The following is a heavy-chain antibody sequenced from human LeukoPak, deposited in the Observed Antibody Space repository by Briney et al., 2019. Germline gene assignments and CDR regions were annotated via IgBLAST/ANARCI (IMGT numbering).Heavy chain of an antibody. CDR2: INPNSGGT. CDR1: GYTFTGHY. V-gene: IGHV1-2*02. J-gene: IGHJ6*02. Sequence: ASVKVSCKASGYTFTGHYMHWVRQAPGQGLEWMGWINPNSGGTNYAQKFQGRVTMTRDTSISTAYMELNRLISDDTAVYYCARPHGYADPHTAMDVWGQGTTVTVSS. CDR3: ARPHGYADPHTAMDV. D-gene: IGHD5-12*01.